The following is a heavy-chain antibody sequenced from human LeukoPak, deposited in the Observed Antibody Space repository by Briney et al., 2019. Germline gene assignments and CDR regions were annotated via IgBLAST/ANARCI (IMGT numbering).Heavy chain of an antibody. D-gene: IGHD3-22*01. V-gene: IGHV4-39*07. J-gene: IGHJ4*02. Sequence: SETLSLTCTVSGGSISSGDYYWSWIRQPPGKGLEWIGSIYFSGSTYYNPSLKSRVTISVDTSKNQFSLKLSSVTAADTAVYYCARDSGYIYWGQGTLVTVSS. CDR2: IYFSGST. CDR3: ARDSGYIY. CDR1: GGSISSGDYY.